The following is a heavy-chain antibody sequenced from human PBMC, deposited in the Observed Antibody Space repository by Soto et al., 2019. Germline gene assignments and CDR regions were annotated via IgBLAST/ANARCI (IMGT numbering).Heavy chain of an antibody. D-gene: IGHD6-19*01. Sequence: LGESLKISCQASGYSFTTYWISWVRQIPGKGLECMGRIDPTDSYTDYGPSFEGHVTMSVDRSINTAYLEWSSLKASDSAMYYCARPRGSSGWNFDSWGQGTLVTVSS. CDR1: GYSFTTYW. CDR2: IDPTDSYT. CDR3: ARPRGSSGWNFDS. V-gene: IGHV5-10-1*01. J-gene: IGHJ4*02.